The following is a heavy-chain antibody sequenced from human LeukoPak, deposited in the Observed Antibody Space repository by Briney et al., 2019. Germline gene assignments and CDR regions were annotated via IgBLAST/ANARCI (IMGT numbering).Heavy chain of an antibody. J-gene: IGHJ2*01. D-gene: IGHD7-27*01. Sequence: LGESLKISCKGSVYSFTSNWIGWVRQMPGKGLEWMGIIYPSDSDTRYSPSFQGQVTISVDKSISTAYLQWSSLKASDTAMYYCARLPGAYWYFDLWGRGTLVTVSS. V-gene: IGHV5-51*01. CDR2: IYPSDSDT. CDR3: ARLPGAYWYFDL. CDR1: VYSFTSNW.